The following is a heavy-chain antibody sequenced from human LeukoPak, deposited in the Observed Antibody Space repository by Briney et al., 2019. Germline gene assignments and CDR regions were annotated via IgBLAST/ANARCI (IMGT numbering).Heavy chain of an antibody. CDR3: ARVDYGEFDY. Sequence: SETLSLTCTVSGGSISSYYWSWIQQPPGKGLEWIGYIYYSGSTNYNPSLKSRVTISVDTSKNQFSLKLSSVTAADTAVYYCARVDYGEFDYWGQGTLVTVSS. CDR1: GGSISSYY. V-gene: IGHV4-59*01. CDR2: IYYSGST. J-gene: IGHJ4*02. D-gene: IGHD4-17*01.